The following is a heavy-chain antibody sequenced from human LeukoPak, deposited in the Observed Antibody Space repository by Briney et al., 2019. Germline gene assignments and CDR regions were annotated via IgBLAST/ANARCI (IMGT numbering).Heavy chain of an antibody. V-gene: IGHV4-39*01. J-gene: IGHJ5*02. D-gene: IGHD3-10*01. CDR1: GGSISSSSYY. Sequence: PSETLSLTCTVSGGSISSSSYYWGWIRQPPGKGLESIGSMYYSGSTSYNPSLKSRVPISVDTSKTQFSLKLSFVTAADTAVYHCARHRYYYGSGRRWFDPWGQGTLVTVSS. CDR2: MYYSGST. CDR3: ARHRYYYGSGRRWFDP.